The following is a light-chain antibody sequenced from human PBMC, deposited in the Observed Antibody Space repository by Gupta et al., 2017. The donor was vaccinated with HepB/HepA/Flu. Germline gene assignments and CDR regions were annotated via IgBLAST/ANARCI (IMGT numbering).Light chain of an antibody. CDR2: DVS. Sequence: QSALTPPASVSGSPGQSITISCTGTSNDIGAYNYVSWYQQHPGKAPKLIISDVSNRPSGVSDRFSGSKYGNTASLTISGLQAEDEADYYCSSHAPSDFFGTGTKVSVL. CDR1: SNDIGAYNY. J-gene: IGLJ1*01. CDR3: SSHAPSDF. V-gene: IGLV2-14*03.